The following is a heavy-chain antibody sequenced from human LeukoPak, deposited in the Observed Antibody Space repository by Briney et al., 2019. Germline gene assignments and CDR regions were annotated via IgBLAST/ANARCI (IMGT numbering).Heavy chain of an antibody. Sequence: ASVKVSCKASGYTFTSYYMHWVRHAPGQGLEWMGIINPSGGSTSYAQKFQGRVTMTRDTSTGTVYMELSSLRSEDTAVYYCAREGAGTAYHFDYWGQGTLVTVSS. V-gene: IGHV1-46*01. D-gene: IGHD1-1*01. CDR3: AREGAGTAYHFDY. CDR1: GYTFTSYY. J-gene: IGHJ4*02. CDR2: INPSGGST.